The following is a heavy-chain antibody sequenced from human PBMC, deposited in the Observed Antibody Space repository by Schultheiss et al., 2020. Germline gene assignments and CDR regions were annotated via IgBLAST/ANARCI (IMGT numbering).Heavy chain of an antibody. Sequence: GGSLRLSCAASGFTFRDYYMNWIRQAPGKGLEWVSYISSGGGSTMHYADSVKGRFTISRDNAKNSLYLQMNSLRAEDTAVYYCARGAAAARDFDYWGQGTLVTVSS. CDR3: ARGAAAARDFDY. J-gene: IGHJ4*02. CDR2: ISSGGGSTM. CDR1: GFTFRDYY. V-gene: IGHV3-11*01. D-gene: IGHD6-13*01.